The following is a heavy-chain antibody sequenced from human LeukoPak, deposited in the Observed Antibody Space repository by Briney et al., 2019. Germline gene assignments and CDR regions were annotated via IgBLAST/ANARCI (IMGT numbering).Heavy chain of an antibody. D-gene: IGHD1-26*01. Sequence: PGGSLRLSCAASGFTFSSYWMHWVRQAPEKGLVWVSRINSDGSSTSYADSVKGRFTISRDNAKNTLYLQMNSLRAEDTAVYYCARDYYGRFGPWGQGTLVTVSS. CDR1: GFTFSSYW. V-gene: IGHV3-74*01. CDR3: ARDYYGRFGP. J-gene: IGHJ5*02. CDR2: INSDGSST.